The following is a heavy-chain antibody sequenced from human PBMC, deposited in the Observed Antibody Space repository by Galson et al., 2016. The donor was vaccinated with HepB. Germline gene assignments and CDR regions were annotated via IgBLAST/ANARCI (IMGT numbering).Heavy chain of an antibody. CDR3: ARELNMVVTPGIDY. CDR1: GFTFSSFA. CDR2: IRPSGSMS. V-gene: IGHV3-23*01. J-gene: IGHJ4*02. D-gene: IGHD4-23*01. Sequence: SLRLSCAASGFTFSSFAMSWVRQAPGKGLEWVSAIRPSGSMSYYADSVRGRFTISRDNSENTLFLQMDSLRADDTAVYYCARELNMVVTPGIDYWGQGTLVTVSS.